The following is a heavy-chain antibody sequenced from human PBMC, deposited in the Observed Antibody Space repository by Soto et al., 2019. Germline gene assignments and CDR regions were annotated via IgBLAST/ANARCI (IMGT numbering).Heavy chain of an antibody. V-gene: IGHV1-8*01. CDR2: MNPNSGDT. CDR3: ARARTTLSTNDS. J-gene: IGHJ4*02. CDR1: GYSFTSYD. Sequence: QVQLVQSGAEVKKPGASVKVSCEASGYSFTSYDINWVRQAPGQGLEWMGWMNPNSGDTGYAQKFQGRVTMTMNPSINTAYMELTILKSEDTAVYYCARARTTLSTNDSGGQGPLVTVTS. D-gene: IGHD2-2*01.